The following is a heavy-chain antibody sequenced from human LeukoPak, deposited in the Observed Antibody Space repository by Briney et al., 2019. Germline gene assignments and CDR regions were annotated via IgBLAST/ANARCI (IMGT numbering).Heavy chain of an antibody. V-gene: IGHV4-31*03. CDR3: ARVRYSRFPSGYYFDY. CDR1: GGSISSGGYY. D-gene: IGHD6-13*01. CDR2: IYYSGST. Sequence: PSETLSLTCTVSGGSISSGGYYWSWIRQHPGKGLEWIGYIYYSGSTYYNPSLKCRVTISVDTSKNQFSLKLSSVTAADTAVYYCARVRYSRFPSGYYFDYWGQGTLVTVSS. J-gene: IGHJ4*02.